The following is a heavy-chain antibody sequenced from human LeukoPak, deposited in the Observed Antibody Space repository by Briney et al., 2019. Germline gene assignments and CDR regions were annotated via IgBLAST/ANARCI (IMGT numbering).Heavy chain of an antibody. V-gene: IGHV4-30-4*01. J-gene: IGHJ3*02. CDR2: IYYSGST. D-gene: IGHD3-22*01. Sequence: SQTLSLTCTVSGGSISSGDYSWSWIRQPPGKGLEWIGYIYYSGSTYYSPSLKSRVTISVDTSKNQFSLKLSSVTAADTAVYYCARDLALWLLPVRAFDIWGQGTMVTVSS. CDR1: GGSISSGDYS. CDR3: ARDLALWLLPVRAFDI.